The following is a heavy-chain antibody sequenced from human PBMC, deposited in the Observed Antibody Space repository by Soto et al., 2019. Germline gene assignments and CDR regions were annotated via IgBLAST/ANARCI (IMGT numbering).Heavy chain of an antibody. CDR3: VREGCTSSSCYVEAFDI. CDR1: GFTFSSYA. Sequence: GGSLRLSCAASGFTFSSYAMNWVRQAPGKGLEWVSSITTTGSNTYYADSVKGRFTMSRDNAKNSLYLQMNSLRVEDTAIYYCVREGCTSSSCYVEAFDIWGQGTMVTVSS. J-gene: IGHJ3*02. CDR2: ITTTGSNT. D-gene: IGHD2-2*01. V-gene: IGHV3-21*01.